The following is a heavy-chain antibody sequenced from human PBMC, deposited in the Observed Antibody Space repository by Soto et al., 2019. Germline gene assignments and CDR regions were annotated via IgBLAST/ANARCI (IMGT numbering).Heavy chain of an antibody. D-gene: IGHD2-15*01. CDR1: GFTFSSYS. V-gene: IGHV3-48*01. J-gene: IGHJ5*02. Sequence: VGSLRLSCAASGFTFSSYSMNWGRQAPGKGLEWVSYISSSSSTIYYADSVKGRFTISRDNAKNSLYLQMNSLRAEDTAVYYCARSPHCSGGSCYSGWFDHWGQGTLVNVS. CDR2: ISSSSSTI. CDR3: ARSPHCSGGSCYSGWFDH.